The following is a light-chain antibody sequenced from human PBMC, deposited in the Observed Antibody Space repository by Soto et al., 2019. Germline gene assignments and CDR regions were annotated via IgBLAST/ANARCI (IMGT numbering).Light chain of an antibody. V-gene: IGLV2-14*01. CDR3: CSYKGSSALVV. CDR2: DVS. Sequence: QSALTQPASVSGSPGQSVTISCTGTSSDVGGYNYVSWYQQHPGKAPKLMIYDVSNRPSGVSNRFSGSKSGNTASLTISGLQAEDEADYYCCSYKGSSALVVFGGGTKLTVL. CDR1: SSDVGGYNY. J-gene: IGLJ2*01.